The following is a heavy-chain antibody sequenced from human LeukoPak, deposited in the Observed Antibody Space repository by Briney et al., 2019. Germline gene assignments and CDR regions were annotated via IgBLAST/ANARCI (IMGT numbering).Heavy chain of an antibody. V-gene: IGHV4-39*01. CDR2: IYYSGST. CDR1: GGSISSSSYY. D-gene: IGHD1-26*01. Sequence: SETLSLTCTISGGSISSSSYYWGWIRQPPGKGLEWIGTIYYSGSTYYNPSLKSRVTISVDTSKNQFSLKLSSVTAADTAVYYCARQGSGNYLSPVNYWGQGTLVTVSS. J-gene: IGHJ4*02. CDR3: ARQGSGNYLSPVNY.